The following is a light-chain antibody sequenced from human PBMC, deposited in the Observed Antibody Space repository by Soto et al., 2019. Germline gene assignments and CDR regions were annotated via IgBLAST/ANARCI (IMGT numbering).Light chain of an antibody. CDR2: GAY. CDR1: QSVTNSY. V-gene: IGKV3-20*01. Sequence: EIVLTQSPGTLSLSPGERATLSCRASQSVTNSYVAWYQQQLGQAPRLLIYGAYIRATGIPDRFSGSGSGTDFTLTISGLEPEDSAVFYCQQYASSPTFGQGTKVDIK. J-gene: IGKJ1*01. CDR3: QQYASSPT.